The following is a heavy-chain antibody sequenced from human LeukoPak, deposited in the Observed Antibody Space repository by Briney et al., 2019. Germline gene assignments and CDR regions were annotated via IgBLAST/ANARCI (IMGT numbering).Heavy chain of an antibody. CDR3: ARHSAEYYYDSSGYSHYYYYGMDV. CDR2: MYSSGTI. J-gene: IGHJ6*02. D-gene: IGHD3-22*01. V-gene: IGHV4-59*08. CDR1: GGSVSGSYY. Sequence: PSETLSLTCTVSGGSVSGSYYWNWIRQPPGKGLEWIGYMYSSGTINYNPSLKSRVTVSIDTSKNQFSLKLSPVTAADTAVYYCARHSAEYYYDSSGYSHYYYYGMDVWGQGTTVTVSS.